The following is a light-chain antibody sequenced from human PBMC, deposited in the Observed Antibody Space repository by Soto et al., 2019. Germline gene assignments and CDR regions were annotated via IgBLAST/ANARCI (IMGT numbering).Light chain of an antibody. CDR1: QSVSNK. J-gene: IGKJ5*01. V-gene: IGKV3-15*01. Sequence: EIVMTQSPATLSVSPGARVPLSCRASQSVSNKLGWYQHKPGQAPRLLIYDTSTRAAGTPARFTGSGSGTDFTLTISSLQSEDFAVYYCQQYNTWRSISFGQGTRLEIK. CDR3: QQYNTWRSIS. CDR2: DTS.